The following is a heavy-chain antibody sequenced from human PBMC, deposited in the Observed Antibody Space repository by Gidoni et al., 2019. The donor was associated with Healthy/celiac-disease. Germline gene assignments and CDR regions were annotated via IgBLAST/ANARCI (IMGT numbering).Heavy chain of an antibody. Sequence: QVQLVESGGGVVQPGRSLRLSCAASGFTFSRYGMHWVRQAPGRGLEWVAVISYDGSNKYYADSVKGRFTISRDNSKNTLYLQMNSLRAEDTAVYYCAKDREYYDSSGFDAFDIWGQGTMVTVSS. J-gene: IGHJ3*02. CDR2: ISYDGSNK. D-gene: IGHD3-22*01. V-gene: IGHV3-30*18. CDR3: AKDREYYDSSGFDAFDI. CDR1: GFTFSRYG.